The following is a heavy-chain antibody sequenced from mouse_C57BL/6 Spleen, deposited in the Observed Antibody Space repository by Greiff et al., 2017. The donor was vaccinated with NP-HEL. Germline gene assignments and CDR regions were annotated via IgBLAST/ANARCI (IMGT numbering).Heavy chain of an antibody. J-gene: IGHJ4*01. CDR3: ARKAYCRGMDY. D-gene: IGHD2-14*01. CDR2: IDPSDSYT. V-gene: IGHV1-50*01. Sequence: QVQLQQPGAELVKPGASVKLSCKASGYTFTSYWMQWVKQRPGQGLEWIGEIDPSDSYTNYNQKFKGKATLTVDTSSSTAYMQLRSLTSEDSAVYDCARKAYCRGMDYWGQGTSVTVSS. CDR1: GYTFTSYW.